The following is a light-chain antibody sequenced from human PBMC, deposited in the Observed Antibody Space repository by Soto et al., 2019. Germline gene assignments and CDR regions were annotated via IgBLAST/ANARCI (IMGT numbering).Light chain of an antibody. J-gene: IGLJ1*01. CDR2: DGT. Sequence: QSVLAQPRSVSGSPGQLPPISCTGTSSDVDDYRYVSWYQQYPGKAPKLVIYDGTKRPSGVPDRFSGSNSGNTASLTISGLQAEDEADYYCCSYVTTPEIFGTGTKVTVL. CDR1: SSDVDDYRY. V-gene: IGLV2-11*01. CDR3: CSYVTTPEI.